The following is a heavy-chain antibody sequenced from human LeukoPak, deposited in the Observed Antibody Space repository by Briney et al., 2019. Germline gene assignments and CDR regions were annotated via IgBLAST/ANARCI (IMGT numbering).Heavy chain of an antibody. D-gene: IGHD3-10*01. CDR2: IDGSGDYT. CDR3: AKDPMVRGLTYDC. J-gene: IGHJ4*02. CDR1: GFTFSSYG. Sequence: PGGSLRLSCAAPGFTFSSYGMTWVRQAPGKGLEWVSAIDGSGDYTHYADSVKGRFTISRDNSKNTLFLQMNSLTAEDTAVYYCAKDPMVRGLTYDCWGQGTLVTVSS. V-gene: IGHV3-23*01.